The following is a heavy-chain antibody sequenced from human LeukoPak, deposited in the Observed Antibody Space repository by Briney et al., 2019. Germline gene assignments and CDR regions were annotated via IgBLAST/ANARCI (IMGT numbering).Heavy chain of an antibody. D-gene: IGHD6-13*01. Sequence: GGSLRLSCAASGFTFSSYAMSWVRQAPGKGLEWVSAISGSGGSTYYADSVKGRFTISRDNSKNTLYLQMNSLRAEDTAVYYCARDRAAARYASDYYYYGMDVWGQGTTVTVSS. V-gene: IGHV3-23*01. CDR3: ARDRAAARYASDYYYYGMDV. CDR1: GFTFSSYA. CDR2: ISGSGGST. J-gene: IGHJ6*02.